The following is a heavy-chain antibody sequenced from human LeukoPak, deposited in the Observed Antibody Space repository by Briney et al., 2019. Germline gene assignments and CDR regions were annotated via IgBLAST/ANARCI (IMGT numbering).Heavy chain of an antibody. CDR2: INPNSGGT. CDR1: GYTFTGYY. V-gene: IGHV1-2*02. D-gene: IGHD2-2*01. Sequence: GASVKVSCKASGYTFTGYYMHWVRQAPGQGLEWMGLINPNSGGTNYAQKFQGRVTMTRDTSISTAYMELSRLRSDDTAVYYCARERRDIVVVPAAIFDYWGQGTLVTVSS. CDR3: ARERRDIVVVPAAIFDY. J-gene: IGHJ4*02.